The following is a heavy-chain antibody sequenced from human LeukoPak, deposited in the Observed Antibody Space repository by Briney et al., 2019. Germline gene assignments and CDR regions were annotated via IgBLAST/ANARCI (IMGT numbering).Heavy chain of an antibody. Sequence: ASVKVSCKASGYTFTCYYMHWVRQAPGQGLEWMGWINPNSGGTNYAQKFQGRVTMTRDTSISTAYMELSRLRSDDTAVYYCARSRKSWGYGGLDFDYWGQGTLVTVSS. CDR3: ARSRKSWGYGGLDFDY. CDR2: INPNSGGT. V-gene: IGHV1-2*02. J-gene: IGHJ4*02. CDR1: GYTFTCYY. D-gene: IGHD5-12*01.